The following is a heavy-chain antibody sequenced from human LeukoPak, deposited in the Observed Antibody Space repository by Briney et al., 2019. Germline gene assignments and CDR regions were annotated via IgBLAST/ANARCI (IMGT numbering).Heavy chain of an antibody. J-gene: IGHJ6*03. V-gene: IGHV1-18*01. Sequence: GASVKVSCKASGYTFTSYGISWVRQAPGQGLEWMGWISAYNGNTNYAQKLQGRVTMTRNTSISTAYMELSSLRSEDTAVYYCARAVLAAGNYYYYYYMDVWGKGTTVTISS. CDR2: ISAYNGNT. CDR1: GYTFTSYG. D-gene: IGHD6-13*01. CDR3: ARAVLAAGNYYYYYYMDV.